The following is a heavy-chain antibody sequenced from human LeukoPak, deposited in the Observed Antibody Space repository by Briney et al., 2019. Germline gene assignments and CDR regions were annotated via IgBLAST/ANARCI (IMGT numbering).Heavy chain of an antibody. CDR3: ARRAAVAGSKYFRH. J-gene: IGHJ1*01. CDR2: ISSSGSTI. D-gene: IGHD6-19*01. V-gene: IGHV3-11*04. CDR1: GFTFSDYY. Sequence: GGSLRLSCAASGFTFSDYYMSWIRQAPGKGLEWVSYISSSGSTIYYADSVKGRFTISRDNAKNSLFLQMNSLRAEDTAVYYCARRAAVAGSKYFRHWGQGTLVTVSS.